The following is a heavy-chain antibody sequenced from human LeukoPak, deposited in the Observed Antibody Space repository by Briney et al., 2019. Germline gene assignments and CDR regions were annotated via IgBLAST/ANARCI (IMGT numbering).Heavy chain of an antibody. CDR3: ARGADGVSSNSRGWFDP. CDR2: ISTSSIYI. J-gene: IGHJ5*02. D-gene: IGHD2-15*01. Sequence: GGSLRLSCVGSGFTFSSYSMNWVRQAPGKGLEWVSSISTSSIYIYYADSVRGRFTISRDNAKNSLYLQMNSLRAEDTAVYSCARGADGVSSNSRGWFDPWGQGTLVTVSS. V-gene: IGHV3-21*01. CDR1: GFTFSSYS.